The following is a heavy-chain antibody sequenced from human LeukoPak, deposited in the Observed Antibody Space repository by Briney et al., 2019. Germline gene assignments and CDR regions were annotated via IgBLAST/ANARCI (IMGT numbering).Heavy chain of an antibody. D-gene: IGHD3-9*01. CDR3: AKDPRWRATGYYGY. V-gene: IGHV3-23*01. Sequence: GGSLRLSCAASGFTFSSYALSWVRQAPGKGLEWVSAISGSGGSTYYADSVKGRFTISRDNSKNTLYLQMNSLRAEDTAVYYCAKDPRWRATGYYGYWGQGTLVTVSS. CDR2: ISGSGGST. CDR1: GFTFSSYA. J-gene: IGHJ4*02.